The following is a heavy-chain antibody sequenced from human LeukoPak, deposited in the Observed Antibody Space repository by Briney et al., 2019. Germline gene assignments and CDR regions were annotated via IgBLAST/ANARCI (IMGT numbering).Heavy chain of an antibody. CDR2: IYYTGST. J-gene: IGHJ4*02. CDR3: ARDWYSSAPYYFDY. Sequence: SETLSLTCTVSGGSISRDYWSWIRQPPGKGLEWIGYIYYTGSTNYNPSLNSRVTISLETSKNQFSLNLSSVTAADTAVYYCARDWYSSAPYYFDYWDQGTLVTVSS. CDR1: GGSISRDY. D-gene: IGHD6-19*01. V-gene: IGHV4-59*12.